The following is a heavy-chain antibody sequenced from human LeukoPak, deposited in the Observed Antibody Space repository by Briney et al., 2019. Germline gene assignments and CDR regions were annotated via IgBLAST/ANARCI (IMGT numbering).Heavy chain of an antibody. D-gene: IGHD3-22*01. CDR2: INPKSGGT. V-gene: IGHV1-2*02. CDR1: GSFTGYY. J-gene: IGHJ5*01. CDR3: AREGGYDSSGFYDS. Sequence: ASVKVSCKASGSFTGYYMHWVRQAPGPGLEWMGWINPKSGGTNYAQKFQGRVTMTRDTSITTAYMELSRLRSDDTAVYYCAREGGYDSSGFYDSWGQGTLVTVSS.